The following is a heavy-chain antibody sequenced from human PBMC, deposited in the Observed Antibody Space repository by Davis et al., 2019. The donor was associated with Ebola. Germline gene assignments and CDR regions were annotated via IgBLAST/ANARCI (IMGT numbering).Heavy chain of an antibody. Sequence: ASVKVSCKASGYTFTSYGISWVRQAPGQGLEWMGWISAYNGNTNYAQKLQGRVTMTTDTSTTTAYMELRSLRSDDTAVYYCARDGYVGVVVTAYYYYGMDVWGQGTTVTVSS. V-gene: IGHV1-18*01. D-gene: IGHD2-21*02. CDR3: ARDGYVGVVVTAYYYYGMDV. CDR1: GYTFTSYG. J-gene: IGHJ6*02. CDR2: ISAYNGNT.